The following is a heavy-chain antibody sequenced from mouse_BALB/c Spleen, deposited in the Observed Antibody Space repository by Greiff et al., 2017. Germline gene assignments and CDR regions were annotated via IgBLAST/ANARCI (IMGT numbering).Heavy chain of an antibody. J-gene: IGHJ3*01. CDR1: GFTFSSYT. D-gene: IGHD1-1*01. V-gene: IGHV5-12-2*01. Sequence: EVKVVESGGGLVQPGGSLKLSCAASGFTFSSYTMSWVRQTPEKRLEWVAYISNGGGSTYYPDTVKGRFTISRDNAKNTLYLQMSSLKSEDTAMYYCARAGYYYGSSYAAWFAYWGQGTLVTVSA. CDR3: ARAGYYYGSSYAAWFAY. CDR2: ISNGGGST.